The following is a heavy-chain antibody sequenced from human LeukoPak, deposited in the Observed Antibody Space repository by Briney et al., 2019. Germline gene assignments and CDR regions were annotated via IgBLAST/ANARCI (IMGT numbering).Heavy chain of an antibody. Sequence: SETLSLTCTVSGGSISSYYWSWIRQPAGKGLEWIGRIYTSGSTNYNPSLKSRVTISVDTSKNQFSLKLSSVTAADTAVYYCARERAHCSSTSCYGWFDPWGQGTLVTVSS. J-gene: IGHJ5*02. CDR1: GGSISSYY. CDR2: IYTSGST. V-gene: IGHV4-4*07. D-gene: IGHD2-2*01. CDR3: ARERAHCSSTSCYGWFDP.